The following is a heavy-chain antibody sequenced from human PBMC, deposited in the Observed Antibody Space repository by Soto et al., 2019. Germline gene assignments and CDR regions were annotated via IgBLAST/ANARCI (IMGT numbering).Heavy chain of an antibody. V-gene: IGHV4-59*08. CDR2: FRSGGGT. CDR1: GDSISGYN. D-gene: IGHD7-27*01. J-gene: IGHJ4*02. CDR3: TRGPSGDKVDY. Sequence: SETLSLTCTVSGDSISGYNLAWIRQTPGKGLEWIGYFRSGGGTSYNPSLKSRVTISPDTSKNQFSLKLSSVTAADTAVYYCTRGPSGDKVDYWGQGTLVTVSS.